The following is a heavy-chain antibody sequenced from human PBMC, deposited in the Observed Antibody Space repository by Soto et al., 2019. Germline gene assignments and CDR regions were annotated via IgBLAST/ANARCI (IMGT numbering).Heavy chain of an antibody. CDR3: ASQPYYYDSSSGYCT. CDR1: GDSFTTYW. V-gene: IGHV5-51*01. J-gene: IGHJ5*02. CDR2: IYPRDSNT. Sequence: PGESLKISCKGSGDSFTTYWIGWVRQMPGKGLEWVGIIYPRDSNTRYSPSFQGLVTISADKSISTAYLQWSSLKASDTAMYYCASQPYYYDSSSGYCTWGQGTLVTVSS. D-gene: IGHD3-22*01.